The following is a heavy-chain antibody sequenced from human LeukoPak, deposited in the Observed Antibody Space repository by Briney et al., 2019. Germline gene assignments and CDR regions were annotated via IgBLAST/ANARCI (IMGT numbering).Heavy chain of an antibody. CDR2: ITSTGSTK. V-gene: IGHV3-11*01. Sequence: PGGSLRLSCAASGFTFSDYYMTWIRQAPGKGLEWISYITSTGSTKYYADSVKGRFTISRDNAKDSLYLQMNSLGVEDTAVYYCARGGKTTVTYWGQGTLVTVSS. CDR1: GFTFSDYY. CDR3: ARGGKTTVTY. J-gene: IGHJ4*02. D-gene: IGHD4-17*01.